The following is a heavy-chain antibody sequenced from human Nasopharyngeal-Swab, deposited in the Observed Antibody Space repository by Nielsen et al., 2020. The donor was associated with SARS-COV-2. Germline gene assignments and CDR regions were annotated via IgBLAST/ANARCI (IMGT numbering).Heavy chain of an antibody. J-gene: IGHJ4*02. CDR3: AKRDTARSLDD. CDR2: ISGSGGST. Sequence: GESLKISCAASGFTFSNYAMSWVRQVPGKGLEWVSVISGSGGSTYYADSVKGRVTISRDNSKNTLHLQMNSLRAEDTAIYYCAKRDTARSLDDWGQGTLVTVSS. CDR1: GFTFSNYA. D-gene: IGHD5-18*01. V-gene: IGHV3-23*01.